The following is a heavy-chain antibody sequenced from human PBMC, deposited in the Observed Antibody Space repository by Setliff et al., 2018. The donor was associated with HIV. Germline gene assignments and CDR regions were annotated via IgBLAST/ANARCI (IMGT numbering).Heavy chain of an antibody. CDR3: ARWCAAAGCYPAIYHFDS. CDR1: GGTFSSYG. Sequence: ASVKVSCKASGGTFSSYGITWVRQAPGQGLEWMGRIDTDNGYRRYSPKLQGRVTITKDTSANTAYMELRGLSSEDTAVYYCARWCAAAGCYPAIYHFDSWGQGTLVTVSS. CDR2: IDTDNGYR. J-gene: IGHJ4*02. D-gene: IGHD2-2*01. V-gene: IGHV1-3*04.